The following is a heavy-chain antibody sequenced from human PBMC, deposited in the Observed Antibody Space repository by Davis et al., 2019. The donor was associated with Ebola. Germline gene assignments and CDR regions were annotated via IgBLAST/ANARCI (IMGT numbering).Heavy chain of an antibody. D-gene: IGHD6-19*01. J-gene: IGHJ5*02. V-gene: IGHV1-18*01. CDR1: GYSFTDDG. CDR3: ARGKTVAGTRGLSWFDP. Sequence: AASVKVSCKASGYSFTDDGISWVRQAPGQGLEWMGWISTYNGNTNYAQKFQGRVTITRDTSASTAYMELSSLRSEDTAVFYSARGKTVAGTRGLSWFDPWGPGTLVTVSS. CDR2: ISTYNGNT.